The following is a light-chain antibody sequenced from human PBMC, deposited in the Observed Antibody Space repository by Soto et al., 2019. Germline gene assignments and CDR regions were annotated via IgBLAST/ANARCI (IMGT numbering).Light chain of an antibody. CDR1: QRVSSRY. Sequence: EIVLTQSPGTLSLSPGERATLSCRASQRVSSRYLAWYQQKPGQAPSLLIYGTSSRATAIPDRFSGSGSGTDFTLTISRLEPEEFAVYYCQQYGSSSWTFGQGTKVEIK. V-gene: IGKV3-20*01. J-gene: IGKJ1*01. CDR2: GTS. CDR3: QQYGSSSWT.